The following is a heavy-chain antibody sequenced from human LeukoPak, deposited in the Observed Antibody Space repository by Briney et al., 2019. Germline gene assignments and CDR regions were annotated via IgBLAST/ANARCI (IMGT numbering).Heavy chain of an antibody. CDR1: GFTFKNYH. CDR2: ITDNGLSI. J-gene: IGHJ4*02. CDR3: AREAVSGSSYFDY. V-gene: IGHV3-21*01. D-gene: IGHD6-19*01. Sequence: PGGSLRLSCAASGFTFKNYHMNWVRQVPGKGPEWVSSITDNGLSIYCADSVKGRFTISRDNAENSLYLQMDSLRAEDTAVYCCAREAVSGSSYFDYWGLGTLVTVSS.